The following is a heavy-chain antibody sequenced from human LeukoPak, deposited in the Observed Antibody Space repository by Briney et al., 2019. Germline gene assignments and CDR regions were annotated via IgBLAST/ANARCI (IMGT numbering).Heavy chain of an antibody. V-gene: IGHV1-24*01. Sequence: ASVKVSCKVSGYTLTELSMHWVRQAPGKGLEWMGGFDPEDGETIYAQKFQDRVTMTEDTSTDTAYMELSSLRSEDTAVYYCATDYCSGGSCYVGAFDIWGQGTMVTVSS. CDR3: ATDYCSGGSCYVGAFDI. J-gene: IGHJ3*02. CDR1: GYTLTELS. D-gene: IGHD2-15*01. CDR2: FDPEDGET.